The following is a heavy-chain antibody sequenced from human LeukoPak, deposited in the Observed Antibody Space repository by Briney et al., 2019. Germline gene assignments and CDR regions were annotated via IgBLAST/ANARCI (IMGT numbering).Heavy chain of an antibody. J-gene: IGHJ5*02. CDR2: IYYTGST. V-gene: IGHV4-39*07. D-gene: IGHD2-8*01. Sequence: SETLSLTCTVSGGSISSSDYYWGWIRQPPGRGLEWLGNIYYTGSTSYNPSLKSRVTFSVDTFNNQFSLHLSSVTAADTAVYYCARENYCTNGVCWAFDPWGQGTLVTVSS. CDR3: ARENYCTNGVCWAFDP. CDR1: GGSISSSDYY.